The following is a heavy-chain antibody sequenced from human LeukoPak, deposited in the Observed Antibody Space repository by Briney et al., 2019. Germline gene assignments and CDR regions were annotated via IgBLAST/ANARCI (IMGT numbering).Heavy chain of an antibody. J-gene: IGHJ4*02. CDR1: GFSVNDNY. Sequence: PGGSLRLSCAVSGFSVNDNYMSWVRQAPGKGLQWVSVMFPDGRTYYADSVKGRFTISRDLARNTLLLQMHSLRADDTAVHYCARTNPVYGDYDYGGQGTLATVSS. V-gene: IGHV3-53*01. CDR3: ARTNPVYGDYDY. CDR2: MFPDGRT. D-gene: IGHD4-17*01.